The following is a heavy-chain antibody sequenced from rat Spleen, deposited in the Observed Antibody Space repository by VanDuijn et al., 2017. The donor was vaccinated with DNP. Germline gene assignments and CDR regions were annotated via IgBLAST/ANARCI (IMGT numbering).Heavy chain of an antibody. J-gene: IGHJ4*01. CDR3: ARWPGYNPPYAMDA. V-gene: IGHV3-3*01. Sequence: EVQLQESGPGLVKPSQSLSLTCSVTGYSIISSYRWNWIRKFPGNKLEWMGYIHSAGSTQYNPSLKGRISITGDTSKNQFFLQLNSVTTEDTATYFCARWPGYNPPYAMDAWGQGTSVTVSS. CDR1: GYSIISSYR. CDR2: IHSAGST. D-gene: IGHD1-4*01.